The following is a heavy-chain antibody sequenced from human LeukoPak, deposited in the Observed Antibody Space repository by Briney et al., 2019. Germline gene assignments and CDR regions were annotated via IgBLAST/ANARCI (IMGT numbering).Heavy chain of an antibody. J-gene: IGHJ5*02. CDR2: IYHSGST. Sequence: GSLRLSCAASGFTFDNYAMTWVRQAPGKGLEWSGEIYHSGSTNYNPSLKSRVTMSLDKSKNQFSLKLTSVTAADTAVYYCAREAAGQWFDPWGQGTLVTVSS. V-gene: IGHV4-4*02. CDR1: GFTFDNYAM. CDR3: AREAAGQWFDP. D-gene: IGHD6-25*01.